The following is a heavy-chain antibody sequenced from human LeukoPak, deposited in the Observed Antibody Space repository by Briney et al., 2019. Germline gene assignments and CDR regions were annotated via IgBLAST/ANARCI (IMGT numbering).Heavy chain of an antibody. CDR3: AKEYCSGGSCLNY. Sequence: PGGSLRLSCAASGFTFSSYGMHWVRQAPGKGLEWVAFIRCDGSNKYYADSVRGRFTISRDNSKNTLYLQMNSLRAEDTAVYYCAKEYCSGGSCLNYWGQGTLVTVSS. J-gene: IGHJ4*02. CDR1: GFTFSSYG. D-gene: IGHD2-15*01. CDR2: IRCDGSNK. V-gene: IGHV3-30*02.